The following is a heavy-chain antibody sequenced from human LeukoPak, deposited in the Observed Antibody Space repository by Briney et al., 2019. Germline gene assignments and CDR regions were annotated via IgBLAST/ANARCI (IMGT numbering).Heavy chain of an antibody. Sequence: GGSLRLSCVASGFTFGSFPMNWVRQARGKGVEWLSYISGSDIRYAHSVKGRFTISRDNVKNSLYLQMNSLRAEDTAVYSCARGRPGTNPNPFYVCGQGTMVTVSS. J-gene: IGHJ3*01. D-gene: IGHD4-17*01. CDR1: GFTFGSFP. CDR3: ARGRPGTNPNPFYV. V-gene: IGHV3-48*01. CDR2: ISGSDIR.